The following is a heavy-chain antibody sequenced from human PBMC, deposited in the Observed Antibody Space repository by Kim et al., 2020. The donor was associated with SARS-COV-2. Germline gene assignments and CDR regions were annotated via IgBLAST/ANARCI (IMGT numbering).Heavy chain of an antibody. D-gene: IGHD6-13*01. CDR1: GFTFSSYG. CDR2: ISYDGSNK. Sequence: GGSLRLSCAASGFTFSSYGMHWVRQAPGKGLEWVAVISYDGSNKYYADSVKGRFTISRDNSKNTLYLQMNSLRAEDTAVYYCAKDRSSWYDFDYWGQGTL. V-gene: IGHV3-30*18. J-gene: IGHJ4*02. CDR3: AKDRSSWYDFDY.